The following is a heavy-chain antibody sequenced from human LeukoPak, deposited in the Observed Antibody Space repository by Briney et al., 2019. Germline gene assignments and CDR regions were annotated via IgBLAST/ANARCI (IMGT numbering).Heavy chain of an antibody. CDR3: ARIARDYYDSSGPGPYYYYYMDV. D-gene: IGHD3-22*01. CDR1: GFSRSTSGMC. CDR2: IDCNDDK. J-gene: IGHJ6*03. Sequence: SGPTLVNPTQTLTLTCTFSGFSRSTSGMCVSWIRQPPGKALEWLARIDCNDDKYYSTSLKTRLTISKDTSKNQVVLTMTRMDPVDTATYYCARIARDYYDSSGPGPYYYYYMDVWGKGTTVTVSS. V-gene: IGHV2-70*11.